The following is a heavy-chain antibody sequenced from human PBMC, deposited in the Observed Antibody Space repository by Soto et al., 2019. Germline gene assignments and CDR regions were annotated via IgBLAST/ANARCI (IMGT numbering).Heavy chain of an antibody. D-gene: IGHD3-16*01. CDR1: GGYITGSSFS. Sequence: QRQLRESGPGLVKPSETLSLTCSVSGGYITGSSFSWGWIRQSPGTGLQWIGSLSYSGSTYYNPSLNGRVAISADTSKNAFSLELKLMTAADTATYFCARGLRWTRTFDFWGRGTLVTVSS. J-gene: IGHJ4*02. V-gene: IGHV4-39*01. CDR2: LSYSGST. CDR3: ARGLRWTRTFDF.